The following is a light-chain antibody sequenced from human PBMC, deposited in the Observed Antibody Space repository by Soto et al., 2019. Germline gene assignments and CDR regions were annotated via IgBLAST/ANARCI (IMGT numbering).Light chain of an antibody. CDR2: GAS. J-gene: IGKJ1*01. V-gene: IGKV3-15*01. CDR3: QQYNNWPQT. CDR1: QSVSNN. Sequence: EIVMTQSPATLSVSPGERATLSCRASQSVSNNLAWYQQKPGQAPRLLIYGASTRATDIPARFSGSGSGTEFTLTISSLQSEDFAVYYCQQYNNWPQTFGQGTKVEIK.